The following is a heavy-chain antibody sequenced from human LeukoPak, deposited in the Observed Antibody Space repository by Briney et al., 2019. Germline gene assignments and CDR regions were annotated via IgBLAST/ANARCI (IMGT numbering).Heavy chain of an antibody. D-gene: IGHD3-3*01. J-gene: IGHJ4*02. CDR2: ISSSGSTI. Sequence: GGSLRLSCAASGFTFSDYYMSWIRPAPGEGLGWVSYISSSGSTIYYADSVKGPFTISRDIAKNSLYLQMNSLRAEDTAVYYCARDPPYDFLSGYYSEWGQGTLVTVSS. CDR1: GFTFSDYY. V-gene: IGHV3-11*04. CDR3: ARDPPYDFLSGYYSE.